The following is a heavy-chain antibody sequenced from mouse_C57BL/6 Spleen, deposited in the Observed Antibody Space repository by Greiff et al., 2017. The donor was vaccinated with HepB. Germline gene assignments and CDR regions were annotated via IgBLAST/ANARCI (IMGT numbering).Heavy chain of an antibody. CDR3: ATGSSYYYAMDY. CDR1: GFSLTSYG. J-gene: IGHJ4*01. D-gene: IGHD1-1*01. Sequence: VKLEESGPGLVAPSQSLSITCTVSGFSLTSYGVHWVRQPPGKGLEWLVVIWSDGSTTYNSALKSRLSISKDNSKSQVFLKMNSLQTVDTAMYYCATGSSYYYAMDYWGQGTSVTVSS. CDR2: IWSDGST. V-gene: IGHV2-6*03.